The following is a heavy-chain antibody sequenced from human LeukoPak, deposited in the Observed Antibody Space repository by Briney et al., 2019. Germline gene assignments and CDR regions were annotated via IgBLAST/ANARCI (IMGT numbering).Heavy chain of an antibody. CDR1: GFTFSSYS. D-gene: IGHD5-18*01. CDR3: ARAGLIQLWFPAYFDY. Sequence: GGSLRLSCAASGFTFSSYSMNWVRQAPGKGLEWVSYISSSSSTIYYADSVKGRFTISRDNAKNSLYLQMNSLRAEDTAVYYCARAGLIQLWFPAYFDYWGQGTLVTVSS. V-gene: IGHV3-48*04. J-gene: IGHJ4*02. CDR2: ISSSSSTI.